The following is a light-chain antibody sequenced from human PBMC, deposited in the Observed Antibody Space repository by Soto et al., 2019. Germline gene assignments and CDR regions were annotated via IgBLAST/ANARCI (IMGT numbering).Light chain of an antibody. CDR1: HSISKW. CDR2: GAS. J-gene: IGKJ1*01. V-gene: IGKV1-5*01. Sequence: DIQMTQSPSTLSASVGDRVIITCRASHSISKWLAWYQQKPGKAPKLLIYGASSLESGVPSRFSGSGSWTEFTLTISSQQPDDFATYYCQQYNSYDMWTFGQGTKVE. CDR3: QQYNSYDMWT.